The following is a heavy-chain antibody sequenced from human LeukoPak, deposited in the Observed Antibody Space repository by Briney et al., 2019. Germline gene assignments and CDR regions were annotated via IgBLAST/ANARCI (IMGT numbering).Heavy chain of an antibody. J-gene: IGHJ1*01. CDR2: IVVGSGNT. V-gene: IGHV1-58*02. D-gene: IGHD3-10*01. CDR1: GFTFTSSA. CDR3: AADGYGSGSQELEYFQH. Sequence: ASVKVSCKASGFTFTSSAMQWVRQARGQRLEWIGWIVVGSGNTNYAQKFQERVTITRDMSTSTAYIELSSLRSEDTAVYYCAADGYGSGSQELEYFQHWGQGTLVTVSS.